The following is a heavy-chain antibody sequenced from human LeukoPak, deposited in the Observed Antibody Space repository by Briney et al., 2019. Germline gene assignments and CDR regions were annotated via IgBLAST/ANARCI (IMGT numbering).Heavy chain of an antibody. CDR1: GGSISSYY. J-gene: IGHJ5*02. V-gene: IGHV4-59*12. CDR2: IYYSGST. CDR3: AREGSNRPWFDP. D-gene: IGHD2/OR15-2a*01. Sequence: SETLSLTCTVSGGSISSYYWSWIRQPPGKGLEWIGHIYYSGSTNYNPSLKSRVTISIDTSKNQFSLKLSSVTAADTAVYYCAREGSNRPWFDPWGQGTLVIVSS.